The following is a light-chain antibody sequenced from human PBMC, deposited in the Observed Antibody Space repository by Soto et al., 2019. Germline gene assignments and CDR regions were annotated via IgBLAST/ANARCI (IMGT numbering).Light chain of an antibody. CDR3: SSYTNNGATV. CDR1: NSDVGGYNY. J-gene: IGLJ1*01. Sequence: QSALTQPASVSGSPGQSITIFCTGTNSDVGGYNYVSWYHQHPGKAPKLIIYGVTNRPSGVSDRFSGSKSGYTASLTISGLRAEDEADYYCSSYTNNGATVFGTGTKGTVL. CDR2: GVT. V-gene: IGLV2-14*01.